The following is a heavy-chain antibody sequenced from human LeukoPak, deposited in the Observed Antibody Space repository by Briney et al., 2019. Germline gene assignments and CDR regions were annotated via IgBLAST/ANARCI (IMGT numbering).Heavy chain of an antibody. J-gene: IGHJ2*01. CDR2: IYSNGIT. V-gene: IGHV4-4*08. CDR1: GGSIFSYY. CDR3: SRRAYYDSSGYSPASGYFDL. Sequence: PSETLSLTCTVSGGSIFSYYFNWIRQAPGKGLEWMGYIYSNGITSYYPSPRIRGPMTIAEAKNQFSLRLRSGTAADTAIAYYSRRAYYDSSGYSPASGYFDLWGRGPVVSVS. D-gene: IGHD3-22*01.